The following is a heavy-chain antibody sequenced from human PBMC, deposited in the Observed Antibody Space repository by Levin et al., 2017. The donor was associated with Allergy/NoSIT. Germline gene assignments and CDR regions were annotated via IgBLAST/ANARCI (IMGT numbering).Heavy chain of an antibody. CDR1: GGSISNYY. D-gene: IGHD5-18*01. J-gene: IGHJ4*02. V-gene: IGHV4-59*01. CDR3: ARMGDTAMVDPFDS. CDR2: IYSSGST. Sequence: GSLRLSCTVSGGSISNYYWSWIRQPPGKGLEWIGYIYSSGSTNYNPSLKSRVTISVDTSNSQFSLKLTSVTAADTAVYYCARMGDTAMVDPFDSWGQGTLVTVSS.